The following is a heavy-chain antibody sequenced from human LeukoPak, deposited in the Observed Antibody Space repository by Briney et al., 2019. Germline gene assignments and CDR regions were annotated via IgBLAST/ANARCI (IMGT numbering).Heavy chain of an antibody. Sequence: SETLSLTCAVYGGSFSGYYWRWIRQPPGKGLEWIGEINHSGSTNYNPSLKSRVTISVDTSKNQFSLKLSSVTAADTAVYYCARGGPTTTYYYDSSGYYYDYWGQGTLVTVSS. CDR3: ARGGPTTTYYYDSSGYYYDY. D-gene: IGHD3-22*01. J-gene: IGHJ4*02. V-gene: IGHV4-34*01. CDR1: GGSFSGYY. CDR2: INHSGST.